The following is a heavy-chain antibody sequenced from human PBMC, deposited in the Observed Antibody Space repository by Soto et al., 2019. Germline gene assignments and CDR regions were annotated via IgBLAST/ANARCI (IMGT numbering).Heavy chain of an antibody. J-gene: IGHJ3*02. D-gene: IGHD3-10*01. CDR1: SGSISSSNW. CDR3: AAPGHYGSGTNDAFDI. V-gene: IGHV4-4*02. Sequence: QVQLQESGPGLVKPSGTLSLTCAVSSGSISSSNWWSWVRQPPGKGLEWIGEIYHSGSTNYNPSLRSRVTISVDKSKNQFSLKLSSVTAADTAVYYCAAPGHYGSGTNDAFDIWGQGTMVTVSS. CDR2: IYHSGST.